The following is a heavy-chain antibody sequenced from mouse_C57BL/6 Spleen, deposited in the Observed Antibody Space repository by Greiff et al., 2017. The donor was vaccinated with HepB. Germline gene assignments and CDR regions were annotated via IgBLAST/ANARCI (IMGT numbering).Heavy chain of an antibody. J-gene: IGHJ2*01. CDR2: IYPGDGDT. D-gene: IGHD1-1*01. Sequence: QVHVKQSGPELVKPGASVKISCKASGYAFSSSWMNWVKQRPGKGLEWIGRIYPGDGDTNYNGKFKGKATLTADKSSSTAYMQLSSLTSEDSAVYFCASPYYYGSSFYFDYWGQGTTLTVSS. CDR3: ASPYYYGSSFYFDY. CDR1: GYAFSSSW. V-gene: IGHV1-82*01.